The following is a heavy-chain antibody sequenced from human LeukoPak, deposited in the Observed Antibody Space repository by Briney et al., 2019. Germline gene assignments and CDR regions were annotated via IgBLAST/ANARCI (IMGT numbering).Heavy chain of an antibody. CDR1: GFTFNNYA. CDR3: AKVALLTSNRGYFDTNYWYFDL. D-gene: IGHD3-22*01. CDR2: ISGSGGSA. V-gene: IGHV3-23*01. Sequence: AGGSLRLSCAASGFTFNNYAMNWVRQAPGKGLEWVSAISGSGGSAYYADSVKGRFTISRDNSKNTLFLQMNSLRVEDTAVYYCAKVALLTSNRGYFDTNYWYFDLWGRGTLVTVSS. J-gene: IGHJ2*01.